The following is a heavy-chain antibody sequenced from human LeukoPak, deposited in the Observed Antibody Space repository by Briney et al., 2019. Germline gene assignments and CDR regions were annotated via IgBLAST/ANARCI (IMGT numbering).Heavy chain of an antibody. CDR2: ISSSGSTI. J-gene: IGHJ3*02. CDR3: AGDEILANYYDSSGYQGPHDAFDI. D-gene: IGHD3-22*01. V-gene: IGHV3-11*04. Sequence: GGSLRLSCAASGFTFSDYYMSWIRQAPGKGLEWVSYISSSGSTIYYADSAKGRFTISRDDAKNSLYLQMNSLRAEDTAVYYCAGDEILANYYDSSGYQGPHDAFDIWGQGTMVTVSS. CDR1: GFTFSDYY.